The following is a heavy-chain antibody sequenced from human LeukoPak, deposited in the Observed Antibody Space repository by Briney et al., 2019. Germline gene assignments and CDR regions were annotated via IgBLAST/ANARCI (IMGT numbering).Heavy chain of an antibody. Sequence: GGSLRLSCAASGFTFSSYWMSWVRQAPGKGLEWVANIKQDGSEKYYVDSVKGRFTISRDNAKNSLYLQMNSLRAEDTAVYYCARGGVVPAAPYYFDYWGQGTLVTVSS. CDR1: GFTFSSYW. CDR3: ARGGVVPAAPYYFDY. D-gene: IGHD2-2*01. J-gene: IGHJ4*02. V-gene: IGHV3-7*03. CDR2: IKQDGSEK.